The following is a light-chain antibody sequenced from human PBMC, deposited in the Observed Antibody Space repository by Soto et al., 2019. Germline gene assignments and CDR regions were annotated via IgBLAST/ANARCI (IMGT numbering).Light chain of an antibody. Sequence: DIQMTQSPSTLSASVGDRVTITCRASQSISNWLAWYQQGPGKAPKLLIYKASSLEGGVPSRFSGSGSGTEFTLTISSLQPDDFATYYGQQYNTYSRTFGQGTKVEIK. CDR1: QSISNW. J-gene: IGKJ1*01. V-gene: IGKV1-5*03. CDR3: QQYNTYSRT. CDR2: KAS.